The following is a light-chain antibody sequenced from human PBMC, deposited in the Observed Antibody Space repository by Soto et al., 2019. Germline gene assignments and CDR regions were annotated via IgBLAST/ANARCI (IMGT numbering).Light chain of an antibody. CDR2: DAS. CDR1: QSISSW. Sequence: DIPMTQSPSTLSAFVGDRVTITCRASQSISSWLAWYQQKPGKAPKLLIYDASSLKSGVPSRFSGSGSGTEFTLTISSLQPDDFATYYCQQYNSYSPWTFGQGTKVEIK. CDR3: QQYNSYSPWT. V-gene: IGKV1-5*01. J-gene: IGKJ1*01.